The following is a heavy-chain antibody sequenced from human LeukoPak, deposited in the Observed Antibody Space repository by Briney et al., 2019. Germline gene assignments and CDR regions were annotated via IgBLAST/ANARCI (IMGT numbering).Heavy chain of an antibody. Sequence: GRSLRLSCAASGFTFSNYAMHWVRQAPGKGLEWVAVISYDGSNKYYADSVKGRLTISRDNSKNTLYLQMNSLRAEDTAVYYCARNPYGDYYFDYWGQGTLVTVSS. D-gene: IGHD4-17*01. J-gene: IGHJ4*02. CDR2: ISYDGSNK. CDR3: ARNPYGDYYFDY. CDR1: GFTFSNYA. V-gene: IGHV3-30-3*01.